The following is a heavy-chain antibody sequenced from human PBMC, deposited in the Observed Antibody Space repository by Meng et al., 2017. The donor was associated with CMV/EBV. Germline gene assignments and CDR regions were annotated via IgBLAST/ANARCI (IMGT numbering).Heavy chain of an antibody. CDR2: ISSSSSYI. V-gene: IGHV3-21*01. D-gene: IGHD3-16*01. Sequence: EVQLVESVGGLVKPGGSLRLACAASGFTFSSYSMNGVRQAPGKGLEWVSSISSSSSYIYYADSVKGRFTISRDNAKNSLYLQMNSLRAEDTAVYYCARDGSRLGPTLFDPWGQGTLVTVAS. J-gene: IGHJ5*02. CDR3: ARDGSRLGPTLFDP. CDR1: GFTFSSYS.